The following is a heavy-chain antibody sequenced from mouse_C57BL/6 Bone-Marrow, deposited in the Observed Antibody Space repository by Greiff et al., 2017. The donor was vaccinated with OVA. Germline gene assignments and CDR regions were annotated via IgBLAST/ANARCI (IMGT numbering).Heavy chain of an antibody. CDR2: IYPGGGYT. Sequence: QVQLKQSGAELVRPGTSVKMSCKASGYTFTNYWIGWAKQRPGHGLEWIGDIYPGGGYTNYNEKFKGKATLTADKSSSTAYMQFSSLTSEDSAIYYCARLRENYAMDYWGQGTSVTVSS. V-gene: IGHV1-63*01. D-gene: IGHD2-12*01. CDR3: ARLRENYAMDY. J-gene: IGHJ4*01. CDR1: GYTFTNYW.